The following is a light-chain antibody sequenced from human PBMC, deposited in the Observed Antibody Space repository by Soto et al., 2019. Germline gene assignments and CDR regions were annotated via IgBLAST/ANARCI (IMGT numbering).Light chain of an antibody. CDR2: KAS. CDR1: QSISNW. V-gene: IGKV1-5*03. J-gene: IGKJ1*01. CDR3: QQYDTYWT. Sequence: DIQTTQSPSTVSASVGDRVTITCRASQSISNWLAWYQQKPGKAPNLLIYKASSLKSGVPSRFSGSGSGTEFTLTISSLQPDDFATYYCQQYDTYWTFGQGTKVDIK.